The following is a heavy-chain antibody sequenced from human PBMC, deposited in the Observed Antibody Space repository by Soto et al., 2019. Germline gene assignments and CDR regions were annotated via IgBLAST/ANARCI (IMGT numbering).Heavy chain of an antibody. J-gene: IGHJ6*02. CDR2: IRSKAYGGTT. CDR1: GFTFGDYA. V-gene: IGHV3-49*03. Sequence: PGGSLRLSCTASGFTFGDYAMSWFRQAPGKGLEWVGFIRSKAYGGTTEYAASVKGRFTISRDDSKSIAYLQMNSLKTEDTAVYYCTRVGIAAAGYYYYGMDVWGQGTTVTVS. D-gene: IGHD6-13*01. CDR3: TRVGIAAAGYYYYGMDV.